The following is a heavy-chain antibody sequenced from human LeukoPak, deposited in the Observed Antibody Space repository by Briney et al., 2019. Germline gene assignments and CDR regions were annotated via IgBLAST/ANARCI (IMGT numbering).Heavy chain of an antibody. CDR3: ARLRSYSGSYGYDY. Sequence: GGSLRLSCAASGFTFSSYSMNWVRQAPGKGLEWVSYISSSSSTIYYADSVKGRFTISRDNAKNSLYLQMNSLRAEDTAVYYCARLRSYSGSYGYDYWGQGTLVTVSS. J-gene: IGHJ4*02. D-gene: IGHD1-26*01. CDR2: ISSSSSTI. CDR1: GFTFSSYS. V-gene: IGHV3-48*01.